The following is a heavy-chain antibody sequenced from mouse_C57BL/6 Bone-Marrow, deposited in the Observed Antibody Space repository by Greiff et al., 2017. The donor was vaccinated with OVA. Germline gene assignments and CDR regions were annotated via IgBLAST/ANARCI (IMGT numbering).Heavy chain of an antibody. Sequence: QVQLQQPGAELVRPGSSVKLSCKASGYTFTSYWMDWVKQRPGKGLEWIGNIYPSDSETHYNQKFKDKVTLTVDKSSSTAYMQLSSLTSEDSAVYYCAKGNYGYFDVWGTGTTVTVSS. J-gene: IGHJ1*03. CDR3: AKGNYGYFDV. V-gene: IGHV1-61*01. CDR2: IYPSDSET. CDR1: GYTFTSYW. D-gene: IGHD2-1*01.